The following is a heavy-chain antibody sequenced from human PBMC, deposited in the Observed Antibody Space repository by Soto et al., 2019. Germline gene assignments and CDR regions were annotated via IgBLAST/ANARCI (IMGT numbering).Heavy chain of an antibody. CDR2: IKHDGSVQ. J-gene: IGHJ4*02. V-gene: IGHV3-7*03. CDR3: ARAPYSNGWYRFDL. D-gene: IGHD6-19*01. Sequence: GGSLRLSCEGSGFTFSGYWMSWVRQAPGKGLEWVADIKHDGSVQYYVDSVKGRFTISRDNAKKLLYLQMNGLRAEDTAVYYCARAPYSNGWYRFDLWGQGTLVTVSS. CDR1: GFTFSGYW.